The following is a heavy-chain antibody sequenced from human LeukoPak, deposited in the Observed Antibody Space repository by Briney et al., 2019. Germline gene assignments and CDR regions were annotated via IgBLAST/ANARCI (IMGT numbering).Heavy chain of an antibody. J-gene: IGHJ5*02. Sequence: PSQTLSLTCTVSGGSISSGDYYWGWIRQPPGKGLEWIGSIYYSGSTYYNPSLKSRVTISVDTSKNQFSLKLSSVTAADTAVYYCARNEGARGYCSGGSCYPTGVGWFDPWGQGTLVTVSS. V-gene: IGHV4-39*01. CDR1: GGSISSGDYY. CDR2: IYYSGST. CDR3: ARNEGARGYCSGGSCYPTGVGWFDP. D-gene: IGHD2-15*01.